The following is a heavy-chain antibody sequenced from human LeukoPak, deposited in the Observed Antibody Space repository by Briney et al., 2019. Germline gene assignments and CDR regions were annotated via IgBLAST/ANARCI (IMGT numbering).Heavy chain of an antibody. D-gene: IGHD7-27*01. CDR3: ARDLGDFDY. CDR2: IYYSGST. J-gene: IGHJ4*02. Sequence: SETLSLTCTLSGGSISSTNYHWSWIRQPPGKGLEWIGYIYYSGSTNYNPSLESRVTMSVDTSKNQFSLKLTSVTAADTAVYYCARDLGDFDYWGQGTLVTVSS. CDR1: GGSISSTNYH. V-gene: IGHV4-61*01.